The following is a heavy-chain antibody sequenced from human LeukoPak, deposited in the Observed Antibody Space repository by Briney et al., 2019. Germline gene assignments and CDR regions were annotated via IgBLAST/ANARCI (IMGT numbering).Heavy chain of an antibody. CDR1: GYTLTDLN. J-gene: IGHJ4*02. CDR2: FDPEQAKT. CDR3: ATRSGDFWCGYEN. D-gene: IGHD3-3*01. Sequence: GASVKASCKVSGYTLTDLNIQWVRQAPGKGLECMGCFDPEQAKTVYAEKFQGRVTMTEDPSTDTAYMELSSLRSEDTAVYFCATRSGDFWCGYENRGQGTMVTVCS. V-gene: IGHV1-24*01.